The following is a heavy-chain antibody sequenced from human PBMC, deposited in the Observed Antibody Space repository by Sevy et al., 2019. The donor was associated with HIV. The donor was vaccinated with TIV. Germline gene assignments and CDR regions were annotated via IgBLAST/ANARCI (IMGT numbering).Heavy chain of an antibody. D-gene: IGHD2-2*01. CDR2: IKQDGSEK. J-gene: IGHJ6*02. CDR3: ARLCTGFIYYYYYGMDV. Sequence: GGSLRLSCAASGFAFSSSWMTWVRQAPGKGLEWVANIKQDGSEKYYMDILKGRFTISRDNAKNSLYLQMNSLRAEDTAVYYCARLCTGFIYYYYYGMDVWGQGTTVTVSS. CDR1: GFAFSSSW. V-gene: IGHV3-7*01.